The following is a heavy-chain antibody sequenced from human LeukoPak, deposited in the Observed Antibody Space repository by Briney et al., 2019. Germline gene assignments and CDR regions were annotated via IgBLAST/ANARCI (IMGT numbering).Heavy chain of an antibody. J-gene: IGHJ4*02. Sequence: GGSLRLSCAVSAFTVSSNYVSWVRQAPGKGLEWVSYISTSSTTIYYADSVKGRFTISRDNAKNSLYLQMNSLRAEDTAVYYCARVRAHGPDYWGQGTLVTVSS. CDR3: ARVRAHGPDY. CDR2: ISTSSTTI. CDR1: AFTVSSNY. V-gene: IGHV3-48*04.